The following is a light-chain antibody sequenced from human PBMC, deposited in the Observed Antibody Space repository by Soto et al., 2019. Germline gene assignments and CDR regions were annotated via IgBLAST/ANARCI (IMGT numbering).Light chain of an antibody. CDR2: DAS. CDR1: HDVSWN. CDR3: QQYSSMLS. Sequence: DLPMTQSPSSLSASVGDRVTIACQSSHDVSWNLNWFQQKPGEAPKLLIYDASNLERGVPSRFSRSGSGTDFTLTISSLQPEDVATYYCQQYSSMLSFGGGTEVDLK. J-gene: IGKJ4*01. V-gene: IGKV1-33*01.